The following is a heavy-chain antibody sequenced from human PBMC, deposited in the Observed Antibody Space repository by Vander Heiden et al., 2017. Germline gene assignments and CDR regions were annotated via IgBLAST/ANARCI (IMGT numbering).Heavy chain of an antibody. CDR1: GGSIISGNYY. CDR3: ARSYPPPNYSMSIGRFGP. D-gene: IGHD3-16*02. J-gene: IGHJ5*02. Sequence: QVQLQESGPGLVKPSQTLSLTCTFSGGSIISGNYYWSWIRQHPGKGLEWIGYIDYSGSTSYNSSLKSRVSISIETSKNQFSLKLTSVTVADTAFYYCARSYPPPNYSMSIGRFGPWGQGTLVTVSS. V-gene: IGHV4-31*03. CDR2: IDYSGST.